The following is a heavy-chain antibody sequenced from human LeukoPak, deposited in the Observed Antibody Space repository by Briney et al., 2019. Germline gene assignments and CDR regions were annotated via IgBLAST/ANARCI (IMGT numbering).Heavy chain of an antibody. D-gene: IGHD6-6*01. CDR2: FDPEDDKT. J-gene: IGHJ6*03. CDR3: ARDGEYSSSYRQRDYYMDV. Sequence: GASVKVSCKVSGYTLTELSMHWVRQAPGKGLEWMGGFDPEDDKTIYAQKFQGRVTMTEDTSTDTAYMELSSLRSEDTAVYYCARDGEYSSSYRQRDYYMDVWGKGTTVTVSS. V-gene: IGHV1-24*01. CDR1: GYTLTELS.